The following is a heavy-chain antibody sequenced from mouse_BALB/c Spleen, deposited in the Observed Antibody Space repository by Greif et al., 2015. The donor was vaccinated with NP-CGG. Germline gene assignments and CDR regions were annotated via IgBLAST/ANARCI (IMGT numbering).Heavy chain of an antibody. V-gene: IGHV5-6-3*01. CDR1: GFTFSSYG. CDR3: ATGFAY. CDR2: INSNGGST. Sequence: EVHLVESGGGLVQPGGSLKLSCAASGFTFSSYGMSWVRQTPDKRLELVATINSNGGSTYYPDSVKGRFTISRDNAKSTLCLQMSSLKSEDTAMYYCATGFAYWGQGTLVTVSA. J-gene: IGHJ3*01.